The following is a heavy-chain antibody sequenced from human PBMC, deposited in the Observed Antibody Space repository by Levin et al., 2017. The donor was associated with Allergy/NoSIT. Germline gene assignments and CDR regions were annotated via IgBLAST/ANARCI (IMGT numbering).Heavy chain of an antibody. CDR1: GFPFSSYA. D-gene: IGHD1-26*01. V-gene: IGHV3-23*01. CDR2: ISGSGAST. CDR3: AKEGELLFLGYFDY. J-gene: IGHJ4*02. Sequence: ETLSLTCAASGFPFSSYAMSWVRQAPGKGLEWVSSISGSGASTFHVASVPGRFTISRDNSKNTVYLQMNSLRAEDTAVYYCAKEGELLFLGYFDYWGQGTLVTVSS.